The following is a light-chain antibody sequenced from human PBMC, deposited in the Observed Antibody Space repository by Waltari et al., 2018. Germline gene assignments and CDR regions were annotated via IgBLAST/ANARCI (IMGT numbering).Light chain of an antibody. Sequence: DIQMTQSPSTLSASVGDRVTISCRASQSVGTWLAWYQQKPGKAPKLLIYMAPSLESGVPSRFSGSGSGTEFTLTISSLQPDDFATYSCQQYSSFSTFGQGTKVDI. CDR1: QSVGTW. V-gene: IGKV1-5*03. CDR2: MAP. CDR3: QQYSSFST. J-gene: IGKJ2*01.